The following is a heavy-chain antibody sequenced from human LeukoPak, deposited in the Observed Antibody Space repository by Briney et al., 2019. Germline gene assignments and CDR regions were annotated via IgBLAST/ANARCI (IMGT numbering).Heavy chain of an antibody. D-gene: IGHD6-25*01. V-gene: IGHV1-2*02. Sequence: ASVKVSCMASGYTFTGYYVHWVRQAPGQGLEWMGWINPNGGATNYAQKFQGRVTMTRDTSISTAYMELSRPRSDDTAVYFCAREYSSGNNWFDPWGQGTLVTVSS. CDR3: AREYSSGNNWFDP. CDR1: GYTFTGYY. CDR2: INPNGGAT. J-gene: IGHJ5*02.